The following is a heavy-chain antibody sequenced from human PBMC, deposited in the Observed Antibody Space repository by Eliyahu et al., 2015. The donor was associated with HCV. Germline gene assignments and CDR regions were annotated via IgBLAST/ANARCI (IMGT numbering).Heavy chain of an antibody. J-gene: IGHJ5*02. Sequence: ETLSLTCTVSGGSITTYYWSWIRQPPGKGLEWIGYIHYSGSTNCNPSLKSRVTISVDTSKNQFSLKLTSVTAADTAVYYCASGGGGIAVGGTGGWFDPWGQGTLVTVSS. CDR3: ASGGGGIAVGGTGGWFDP. D-gene: IGHD6-19*01. V-gene: IGHV4-59*01. CDR1: GGSITTYY. CDR2: IHYSGST.